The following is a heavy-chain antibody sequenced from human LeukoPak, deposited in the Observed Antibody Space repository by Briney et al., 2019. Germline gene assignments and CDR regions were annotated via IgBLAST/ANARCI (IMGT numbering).Heavy chain of an antibody. Sequence: GGSLRLSCAASGFTSSNYAMSWVRQAPGEGLEWVAAISGSGSNTFYADSVKGRFTISRDNSKNTLYLQVNSLRADDTAVYYCARDGISAAGSLGGYWGQGTLVTVSS. CDR1: GFTSSNYA. D-gene: IGHD6-13*01. CDR3: ARDGISAAGSLGGY. V-gene: IGHV3-23*01. CDR2: ISGSGSNT. J-gene: IGHJ4*02.